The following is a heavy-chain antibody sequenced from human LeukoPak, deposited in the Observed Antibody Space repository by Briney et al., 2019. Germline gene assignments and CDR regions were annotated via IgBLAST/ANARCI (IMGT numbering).Heavy chain of an antibody. J-gene: IGHJ4*02. CDR2: IYPGDSDT. Sequence: GESLKISCKGSGYSFTSYWIGWVRQMPGKGLEWTGIIYPGDSDTRYSPSFQGQVTISADKSISTAYLQWSSLKASDTAMYYCARNYYDSSGYYQDFDYWGQGTLVTVSS. V-gene: IGHV5-51*01. D-gene: IGHD3-22*01. CDR1: GYSFTSYW. CDR3: ARNYYDSSGYYQDFDY.